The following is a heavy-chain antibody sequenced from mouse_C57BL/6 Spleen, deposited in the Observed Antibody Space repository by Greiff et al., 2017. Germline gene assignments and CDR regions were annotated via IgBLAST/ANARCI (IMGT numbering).Heavy chain of an antibody. Sequence: QVQLQQPGAELVRPGSSVKLSCKASGYTFTSYWMHWVKQRPLQGLEWIGNIDTSDSETHYNQKFKDKATLTVDKSSSTAYMQLSSLASEDSAVYYCARKMGYWDFDVWGTGTTGTVSA. J-gene: IGHJ1*03. CDR3: ARKMGYWDFDV. CDR1: GYTFTSYW. CDR2: IDTSDSET. V-gene: IGHV1-52*01.